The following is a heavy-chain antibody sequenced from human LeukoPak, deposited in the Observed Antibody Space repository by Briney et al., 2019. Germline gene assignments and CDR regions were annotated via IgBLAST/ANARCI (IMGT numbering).Heavy chain of an antibody. CDR2: INHSGST. J-gene: IGHJ4*02. CDR1: GGSFSGYY. Sequence: PSETLSLTCAVYGGSFSGYYWSWIRQPPGKGLEWIGEINHSGSTNYNPSLKSRVTISVDTSKNQFSLKLSSVTAADTAVYYCARGGVFDDSSGYYYYFDYWGQRTLVTVSS. V-gene: IGHV4-34*01. CDR3: ARGGVFDDSSGYYYYFDY. D-gene: IGHD3-22*01.